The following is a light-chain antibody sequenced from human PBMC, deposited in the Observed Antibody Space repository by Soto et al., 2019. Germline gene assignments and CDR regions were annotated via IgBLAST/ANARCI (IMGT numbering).Light chain of an antibody. Sequence: QSALTQPPSASGSPGQSVTISCTGTNRDVGTHNYVSWYQQYPGKAPKLLIYDVVERPSGIPHRFSGSKSGNTASLTVSGLQADDEADYYCFSYAGGSTFVFGTGTKLTVL. CDR1: NRDVGTHNY. CDR3: FSYAGGSTFV. J-gene: IGLJ1*01. CDR2: DVV. V-gene: IGLV2-8*01.